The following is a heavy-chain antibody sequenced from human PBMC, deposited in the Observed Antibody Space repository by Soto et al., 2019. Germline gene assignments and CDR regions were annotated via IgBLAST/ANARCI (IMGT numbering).Heavy chain of an antibody. CDR3: ARGPHRLPPYYLDY. Sequence: QVQLVQSGAEVKKPGSSVTVSCKASGGTFSSYGISWVRQAPGQGLEWMGGILPSSATANNAQKFQGRVTIAAEESTSTAYMEVSSLRSEDTAVYYCARGPHRLPPYYLDYWGEGTLVTVSS. CDR1: GGTFSSYG. D-gene: IGHD2-2*01. V-gene: IGHV1-69*01. CDR2: ILPSSATA. J-gene: IGHJ4*02.